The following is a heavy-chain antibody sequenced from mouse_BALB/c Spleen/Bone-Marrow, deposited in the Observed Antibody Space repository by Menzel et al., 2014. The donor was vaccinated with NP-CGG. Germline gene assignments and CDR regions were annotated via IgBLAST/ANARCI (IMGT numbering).Heavy chain of an antibody. D-gene: IGHD2-4*01. Sequence: VQLQQSGAELGMPGASVKRSCKASGYTFTDNWIYWVKQRPGQGLEWVGAIDTSDSYTNFNQKFMGKASLTVDASSSTAYMQVSSLTSDDSAVYYCARGGHDFSLDYWGQGTSVTVSS. CDR3: ARGGHDFSLDY. CDR1: GYTFTDNW. CDR2: IDTSDSYT. J-gene: IGHJ4*01. V-gene: IGHV1-69*01.